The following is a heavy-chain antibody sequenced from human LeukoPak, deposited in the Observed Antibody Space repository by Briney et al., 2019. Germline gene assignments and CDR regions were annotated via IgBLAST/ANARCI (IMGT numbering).Heavy chain of an antibody. D-gene: IGHD3-16*02. V-gene: IGHV4-59*08. CDR1: GGSISSYY. CDR3: ARLRQPSYVWGSYRLSWDFDY. CDR2: IYYSGST. Sequence: PSETLSLTCTVSGGSISSYYWSWIRQPPGKGLEWIGYIYYSGSTNYNPSLKSRVTISVDTSKNQFSLKLSSVTAADTAVYYCARLRQPSYVWGSYRLSWDFDYWGQGTLVTVSS. J-gene: IGHJ4*02.